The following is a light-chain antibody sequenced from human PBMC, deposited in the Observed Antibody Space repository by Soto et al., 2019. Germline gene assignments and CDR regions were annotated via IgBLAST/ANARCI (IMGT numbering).Light chain of an antibody. CDR2: GTS. J-gene: IGKJ2*01. Sequence: VLTQSPGTLSLSAGDRATLSYRASQSVSSSSFAWYQQKPGQAPRLLIFGTSARATGIPDRFRGSGSGTEFTITITRLEPEDFAVYYCQQYGNSRFTFGRGTKLEIK. V-gene: IGKV3-20*01. CDR3: QQYGNSRFT. CDR1: QSVSSSS.